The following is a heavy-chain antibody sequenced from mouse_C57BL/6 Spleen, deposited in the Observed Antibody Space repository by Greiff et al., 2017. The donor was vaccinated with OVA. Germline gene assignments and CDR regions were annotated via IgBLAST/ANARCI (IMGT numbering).Heavy chain of an antibody. CDR2: IWSGGST. CDR1: GFSFTSYG. D-gene: IGHD2-4*01. CDR3: ARNDDYGPSYYAMDY. V-gene: IGHV2-2*01. Sequence: VMLVESGPGLVQPSQRLSITCTVSGFSFTSYGVHWVRQSPGKGLEWLGVIWSGGSTDYNAAFISRLSISKDNSKSQVFFKMNSLQADDTAIYYCARNDDYGPSYYAMDYWGQGTSVTVSS. J-gene: IGHJ4*01.